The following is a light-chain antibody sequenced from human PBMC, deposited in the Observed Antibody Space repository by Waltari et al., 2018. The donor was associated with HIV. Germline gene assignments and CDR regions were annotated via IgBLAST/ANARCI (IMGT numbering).Light chain of an antibody. CDR1: QTVLYSPNNKNY. V-gene: IGKV4-1*01. CDR3: QQYYSTPWT. CDR2: WAS. J-gene: IGKJ1*01. Sequence: DIVMTQSPDSLAVSLGERATDNCKSSQTVLYSPNNKNYLAWYQQKPGQPPKLLIHWASTRESGVPDRFSGGGSGTDFTLTISSLQAEDVAVYYCQQYYSTPWTFGQGTKVEIK.